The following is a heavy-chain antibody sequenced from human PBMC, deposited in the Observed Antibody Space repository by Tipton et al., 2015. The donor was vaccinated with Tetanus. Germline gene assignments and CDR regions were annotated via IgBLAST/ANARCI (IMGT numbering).Heavy chain of an antibody. J-gene: IGHJ4*02. D-gene: IGHD2-2*01. CDR2: INPTDYQT. CDR1: GYNFTIYW. CDR3: ARLQHRTFHSASGY. V-gene: IGHV5-51*01. Sequence: VQLVQSGAEVKKPGESLKISCKPSGYNFTIYWIGWVRQMPGKGLEWMGVINPTDYQTSYNPSFEGQVTISADRSINTAYLQWSSLQTSDTAMYYCARLQHRTFHSASGYWGQGTLVTVSS.